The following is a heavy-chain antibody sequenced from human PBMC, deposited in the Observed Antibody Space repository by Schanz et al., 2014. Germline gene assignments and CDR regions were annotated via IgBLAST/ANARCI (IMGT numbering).Heavy chain of an antibody. D-gene: IGHD2-2*01. Sequence: QVQLQESGPGLVKPSETLSLTCSVSGGSIRTYFWAWIRQPPGKGLEWIGFIYYSGSTNYNPSLKSRVTISVDRSKNQFSLILNSVTAADTAVYYCARDERDLPRSLFVFWGQGTLVTVSS. V-gene: IGHV4-59*12. J-gene: IGHJ4*02. CDR3: ARDERDLPRSLFVF. CDR2: IYYSGST. CDR1: GGSIRTYF.